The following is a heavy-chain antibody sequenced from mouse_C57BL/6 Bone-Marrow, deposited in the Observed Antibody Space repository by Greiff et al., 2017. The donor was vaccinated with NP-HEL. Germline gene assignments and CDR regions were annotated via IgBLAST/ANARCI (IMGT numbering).Heavy chain of an antibody. Sequence: EVMLVESGGGLVQPGGSMKLSCAASGFTFSDAWMDWVRQSPEKGLEWVAEIRNKANNHATYYAVSVKGKFTITRNDSEDSVYLQMNSLRAEDTGIYYCTKNWVYAMDYWGQGTSVTVSS. CDR3: TKNWVYAMDY. J-gene: IGHJ4*01. CDR1: GFTFSDAW. D-gene: IGHD4-1*01. V-gene: IGHV6-6*01. CDR2: IRNKANNHAT.